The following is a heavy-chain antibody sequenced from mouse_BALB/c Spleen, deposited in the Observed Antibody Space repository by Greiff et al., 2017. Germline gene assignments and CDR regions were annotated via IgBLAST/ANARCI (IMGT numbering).Heavy chain of an antibody. V-gene: IGHV14-3*02. CDR2: IDPANGNT. CDR1: GFNIKDTY. CDR3: ATLDGDAMDY. J-gene: IGHJ4*01. D-gene: IGHD2-3*01. Sequence: GQLQQSGAELVKPGASVKLSCTASGFNIKDTYMHWVKQRPEQGLEWIGRIDPANGNTKYDPKFQGKATITADTSSNTAYLQLSSLTSEDTAVYYCATLDGDAMDYWGQGTSVTVSS.